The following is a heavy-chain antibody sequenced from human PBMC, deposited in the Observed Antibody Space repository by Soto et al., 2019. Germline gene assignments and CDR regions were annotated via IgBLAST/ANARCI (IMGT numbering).Heavy chain of an antibody. CDR3: ARTGREDDFWSGYYTGIDY. Sequence: PSETLSLTCAVSGGSFSGYYWSWVRQPPGKGLEWIGEINHSGGTNYNPSLKSRVTISVDTSKNQFSLKLSSVTAADTAVYYCARTGREDDFWSGYYTGIDYWGQGTLVTVSS. CDR1: GGSFSGYY. CDR2: INHSGGT. D-gene: IGHD3-3*01. J-gene: IGHJ4*02. V-gene: IGHV4-34*01.